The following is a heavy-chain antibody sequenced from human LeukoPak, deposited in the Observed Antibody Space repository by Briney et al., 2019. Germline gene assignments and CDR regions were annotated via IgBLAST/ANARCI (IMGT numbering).Heavy chain of an antibody. CDR1: GFTFSSYA. J-gene: IGHJ6*03. CDR3: AREKVDIVVVPARHSDYKYYYFMDV. Sequence: PGGSLRLSCAASGFTFSSYAMSWVRQAPGKGLEWVANIKQDGSEKYYVDSVRGRFTISRDNAKNSLYLQMNSLRAEDTAVYYCAREKVDIVVVPARHSDYKYYYFMDVWGKGTTVTVSS. CDR2: IKQDGSEK. V-gene: IGHV3-7*01. D-gene: IGHD2-2*01.